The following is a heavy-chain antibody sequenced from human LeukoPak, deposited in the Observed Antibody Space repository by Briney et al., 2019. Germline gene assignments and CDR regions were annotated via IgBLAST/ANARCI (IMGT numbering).Heavy chain of an antibody. CDR2: IKEDGSVK. V-gene: IGHV3-7*03. D-gene: IGHD6-19*01. Sequence: GGSLRLSCTASGFIFSSHWMTWVRQSPGKGLEWVANIKEDGSVKYYVDSVKGRFTISRDNTKNALSLQMNSLRADDTAVYFCARDSTWLLDYWGQGTLITVSS. CDR1: GFIFSSHW. CDR3: ARDSTWLLDY. J-gene: IGHJ4*02.